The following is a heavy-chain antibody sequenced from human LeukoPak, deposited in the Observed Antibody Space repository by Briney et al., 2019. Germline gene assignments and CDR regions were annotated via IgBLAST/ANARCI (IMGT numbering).Heavy chain of an antibody. Sequence: SETLSLTCSVSNGSISSSRYFWGWIRQPPGKGLEWIGSIYHSGSTYYNPSLKSRVTISVDTSKNQFSLKLSSVTAADTAVYYCARVWGPSIAARGPSGGKYYFDYWGQGTLVTVSS. V-gene: IGHV4-39*07. CDR3: ARVWGPSIAARGPSGGKYYFDY. CDR1: NGSISSSRYF. D-gene: IGHD6-6*01. J-gene: IGHJ4*02. CDR2: IYHSGST.